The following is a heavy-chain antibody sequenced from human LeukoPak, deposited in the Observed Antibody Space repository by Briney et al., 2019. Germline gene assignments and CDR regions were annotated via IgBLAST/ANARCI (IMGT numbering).Heavy chain of an antibody. CDR3: ARDPYPPGYYYGMDV. Sequence: GGSLRLSCAASGFTFSSYWMHWVRQAPGKGLVWVSRISSDGSSTSYADSVKGRFTISRDNAKNTLYLQMNSLRAEDTAVYYCARDPYPPGYYYGMDVWGKGTTVTVSS. J-gene: IGHJ6*04. CDR2: ISSDGSST. V-gene: IGHV3-74*01. CDR1: GFTFSSYW.